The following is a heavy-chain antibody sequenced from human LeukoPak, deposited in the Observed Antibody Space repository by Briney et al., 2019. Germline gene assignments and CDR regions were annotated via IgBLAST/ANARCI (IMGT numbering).Heavy chain of an antibody. J-gene: IGHJ1*01. CDR3: AKDLNTYRYDSRDLQH. CDR1: GFIVSGDF. Sequence: PGGSLRLSCAASGFIVSGDFMSWVRQGPGKGLEWVAVISYDGSNKWYTDSVKGRFTISRDNSKNTLYLQMNSLRPEDTAVYFCAKDLNTYRYDSRDLQHWGQGILVTVSS. CDR2: ISYDGSNK. D-gene: IGHD3-22*01. V-gene: IGHV3-30*18.